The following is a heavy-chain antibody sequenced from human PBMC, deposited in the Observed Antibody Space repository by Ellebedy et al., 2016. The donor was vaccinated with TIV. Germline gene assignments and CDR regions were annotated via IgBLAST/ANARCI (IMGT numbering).Heavy chain of an antibody. V-gene: IGHV3-74*01. CDR1: GFIVNNYW. CDR3: ARSSNWGGGFQP. D-gene: IGHD7-27*01. CDR2: TSGDGRSA. Sequence: GESLKLSCAASGFIVNNYWIHLVRQAPGKGLVWVSRTSGDGRSAIYADFVKGRFTISRDNAKDTLFLLMNSLRVEDTAIYYWARSSNWGGGFQPWGQGTLVTVSS. J-gene: IGHJ5*02.